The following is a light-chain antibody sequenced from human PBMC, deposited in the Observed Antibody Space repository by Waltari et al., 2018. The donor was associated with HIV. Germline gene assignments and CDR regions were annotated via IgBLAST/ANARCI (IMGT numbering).Light chain of an antibody. V-gene: IGKV1-5*03. CDR2: RAS. Sequence: DIQMTQSPSTLSASVGARVTITCRASQRISDWLAWYQQKPGKAPKLLIYRASSLQSGVPSRFSGSGSGTEFTLTISSLQPDDFATYYCQQYNSYLITFGQGTRLEIK. CDR1: QRISDW. J-gene: IGKJ5*01. CDR3: QQYNSYLIT.